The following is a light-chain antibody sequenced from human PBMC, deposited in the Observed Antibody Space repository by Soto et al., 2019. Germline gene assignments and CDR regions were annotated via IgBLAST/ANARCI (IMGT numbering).Light chain of an antibody. Sequence: GDRVTITCRASQSISSWLAWYQQKPGKAPNLLIYKASSLESGVPSRFSGSGSGTEFTLTISSLQPDDFATYYCQQYNNYSTFGQGTKVDI. V-gene: IGKV1-5*03. CDR3: QQYNNYST. J-gene: IGKJ1*01. CDR2: KAS. CDR1: QSISSW.